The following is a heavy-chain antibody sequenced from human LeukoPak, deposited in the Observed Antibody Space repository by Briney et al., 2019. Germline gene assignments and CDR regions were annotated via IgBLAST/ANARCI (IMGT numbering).Heavy chain of an antibody. CDR2: IKQDGSEK. CDR3: ARNLYFFDNSVTRRADY. V-gene: IGHV3-7*01. J-gene: IGHJ4*02. CDR1: GFTFSSYC. Sequence: GGSLRLPCAASGFTFSSYCMTWVRQAPGKGLEWVANIKQDGSEKYYVDSVKGRFTISRDNAKNSLYLQMNGLRANDTAVYYCARNLYFFDNSVTRRADYWGQGTLVTVSS. D-gene: IGHD3-22*01.